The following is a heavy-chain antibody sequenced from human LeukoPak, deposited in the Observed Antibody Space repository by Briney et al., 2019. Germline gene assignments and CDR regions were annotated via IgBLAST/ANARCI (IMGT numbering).Heavy chain of an antibody. CDR3: ARHYLGSGSEDY. Sequence: ASVTVSCKASGYSFSSFGITWVRQAPGQGLEWMGWISRHNGNTDYAQRFRGRVTLTIDTSTTTADMEVRDLIPDDTAVYYCARHYLGSGSEDYWGQGTLVSVSS. CDR2: ISRHNGNT. D-gene: IGHD3-10*01. CDR1: GYSFSSFG. J-gene: IGHJ4*02. V-gene: IGHV1-18*01.